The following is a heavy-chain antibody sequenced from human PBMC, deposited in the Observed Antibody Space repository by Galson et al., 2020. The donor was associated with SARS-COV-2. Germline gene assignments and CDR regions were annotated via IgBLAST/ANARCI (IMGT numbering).Heavy chain of an antibody. CDR1: GFTFSTYA. J-gene: IGHJ4*02. CDR2: ISGRGGTT. V-gene: IGHV3-23*01. Sequence: GESLKISCTASGFTFSTYAMTWVRQVPGKGLEWVSTISGRGGTTSYAESVKGRLAVSRDNSKNTLFLQMNSLRAEDTAVYYCAKDRYCGGGTCSFSYFDHWGQGTLVTVSS. CDR3: AKDRYCGGGTCSFSYFDH. D-gene: IGHD2-15*01.